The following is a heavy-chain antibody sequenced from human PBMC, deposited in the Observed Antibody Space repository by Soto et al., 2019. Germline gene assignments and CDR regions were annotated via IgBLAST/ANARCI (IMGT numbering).Heavy chain of an antibody. CDR1: GFTFSDYG. Sequence: GGSLRLSCAASGFTFSDYGMHLVRQAPGKGLEWVAVIWYDGSEKYYADSVKGRFTISRDNSKNTLYLQMNSLRAEDTALYYCARQSLGNIRLRGFDYWGQGTPVTVSS. V-gene: IGHV3-33*01. CDR3: ARQSLGNIRLRGFDY. J-gene: IGHJ4*02. D-gene: IGHD1-1*01. CDR2: IWYDGSEK.